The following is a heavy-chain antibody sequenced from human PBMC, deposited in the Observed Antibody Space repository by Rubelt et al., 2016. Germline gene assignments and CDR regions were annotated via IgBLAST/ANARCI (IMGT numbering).Heavy chain of an antibody. D-gene: IGHD5-24*01. CDR2: TYYRSKWYN. Sequence: RGLEWLGRTYYRSKWYNDYAVSVKSRITINPDTSKNQFSLQLNSVTPEDTAVYYCARDLNGCNRFDYWGQGTLVTVSS. J-gene: IGHJ4*02. V-gene: IGHV6-1*01. CDR3: ARDLNGCNRFDY.